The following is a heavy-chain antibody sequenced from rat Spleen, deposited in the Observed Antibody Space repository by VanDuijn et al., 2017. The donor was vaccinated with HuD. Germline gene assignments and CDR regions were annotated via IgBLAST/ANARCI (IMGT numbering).Heavy chain of an antibody. CDR1: GFTFSDYY. D-gene: IGHD1-2*01. CDR2: ISYDGSST. J-gene: IGHJ2*01. CDR3: ARQGYSSYRY. V-gene: IGHV5-29*01. Sequence: EVQLVESDGGLVQPGRSLKLSCAASGFTFSDYYMAWVRQAPTKGLEWVATISYDGSSTYYRDSVKGRFTISRDNAKSTLYLQMDSLRSEDTATYYCARQGYSSYRYWGQGVMVTVSS.